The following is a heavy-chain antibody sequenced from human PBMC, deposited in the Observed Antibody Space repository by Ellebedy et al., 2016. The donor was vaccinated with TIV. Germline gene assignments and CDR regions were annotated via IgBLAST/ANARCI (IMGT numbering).Heavy chain of an antibody. CDR1: GFIFSDYY. CDR3: ASLTDVWSGYKGLDP. D-gene: IGHD3-3*01. V-gene: IGHV3-11*06. J-gene: IGHJ5*02. CDR2: ISGSSSYT. Sequence: GGSLRLXXAASGFIFSDYYMIWIRQAPGKGLEWVSFISGSSSYTNYADSVKGRFTISRDNAKNSVILQMTSLRGDDTAVYYCASLTDVWSGYKGLDPWGQGTLVTVSS.